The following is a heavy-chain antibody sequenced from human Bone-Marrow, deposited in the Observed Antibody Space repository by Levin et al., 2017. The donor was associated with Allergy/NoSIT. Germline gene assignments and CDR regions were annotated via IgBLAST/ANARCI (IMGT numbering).Heavy chain of an antibody. CDR3: AKGYSGYDWWFDP. CDR1: GFTFGDSI. J-gene: IGHJ5*02. V-gene: IGHV3-43*01. CDR2: ISWNGDST. D-gene: IGHD5-12*01. Sequence: LSLTCAASGFTFGDSIMHWVRPVPGKGLEWVSLISWNGDSTYYADSVKGRVTISSDNSKNSLYLQMNSLRTEDTAFYYCAKGYSGYDWWFDPWGQGTLVTVSS.